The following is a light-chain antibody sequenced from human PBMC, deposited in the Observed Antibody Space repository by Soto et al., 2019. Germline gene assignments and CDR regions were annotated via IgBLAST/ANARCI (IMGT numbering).Light chain of an antibody. CDR2: QVS. CDR1: QSLLHSDGNTY. CDR3: MQGSHWPWT. V-gene: IGKV2-30*02. J-gene: IGKJ1*01. Sequence: VVLSQSPLSQPVTLGQPASISCRSGQSLLHSDGNTYLSWFQQRPGHSPRRLIYQVSDRDSGVPDRFSGSGSGTDFTLKISRVEAEYIGVYYCMQGSHWPWTFGQGTKMEIK.